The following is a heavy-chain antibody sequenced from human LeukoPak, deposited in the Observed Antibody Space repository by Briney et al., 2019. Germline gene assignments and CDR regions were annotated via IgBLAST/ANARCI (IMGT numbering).Heavy chain of an antibody. CDR2: IYYSGST. D-gene: IGHD3-22*01. V-gene: IGHV4-59*01. Sequence: SETLSLTCTVSGGSISSYYWSWIRQPPGKGLEWIGYIYYSGSTNYNPSLRSRVTISVDTSKDQFSLKLSSVTAADTAVYYCARGEGYYYDSSGQGAFDIWGQGTMVTVSS. J-gene: IGHJ3*02. CDR3: ARGEGYYYDSSGQGAFDI. CDR1: GGSISSYY.